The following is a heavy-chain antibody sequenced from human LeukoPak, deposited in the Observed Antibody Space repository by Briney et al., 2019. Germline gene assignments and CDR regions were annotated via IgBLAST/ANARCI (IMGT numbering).Heavy chain of an antibody. CDR1: GYTFTSYG. D-gene: IGHD3-10*01. CDR3: ARVHDPLLWFGEYFDY. J-gene: IGHJ4*02. V-gene: IGHV1-2*02. CDR2: INPNSGGT. Sequence: GASVKVSCKASGYTFTSYGISWVRQAPGQGLEWMGWINPNSGGTNYAQKFQGRVTMTRDTSISTAYMELSRLRSDDTAVYYCARVHDPLLWFGEYFDYWGQGTLVTVSS.